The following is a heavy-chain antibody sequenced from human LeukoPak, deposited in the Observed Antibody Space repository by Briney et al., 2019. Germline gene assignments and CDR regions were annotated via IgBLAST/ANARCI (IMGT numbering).Heavy chain of an antibody. V-gene: IGHV3-74*01. Sequence: QPGGSLRLSCAASGNYWMHWVRQAPGKGLVWVSHINSDGGWTSYADSVKGRFTISRDNSKNTLYLQMNSLRAEDTAVYYCAKNPNQYCSGGSCQNDYWGQGTLVTVSS. J-gene: IGHJ4*02. CDR2: INSDGGWT. CDR3: AKNPNQYCSGGSCQNDY. CDR1: GNYW. D-gene: IGHD2-15*01.